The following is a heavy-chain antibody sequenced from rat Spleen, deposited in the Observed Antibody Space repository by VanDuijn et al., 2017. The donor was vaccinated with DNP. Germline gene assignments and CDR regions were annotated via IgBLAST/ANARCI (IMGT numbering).Heavy chain of an antibody. CDR3: TRRTISDYYNGGPFDY. J-gene: IGHJ2*01. CDR1: GFTFSNYD. D-gene: IGHD1-1*01. CDR2: ISYDGSST. V-gene: IGHV5-25*01. Sequence: EVQLVESGGGLVQPGRSMKLSCAASGFTFSNYDMAWVRQAPTKGLEWVASISYDGSSTYYRDSVKGRFTISRDNAKSTLYLQMDSLGSEDTATYYCTRRTISDYYNGGPFDYWGQGVMVTVSS.